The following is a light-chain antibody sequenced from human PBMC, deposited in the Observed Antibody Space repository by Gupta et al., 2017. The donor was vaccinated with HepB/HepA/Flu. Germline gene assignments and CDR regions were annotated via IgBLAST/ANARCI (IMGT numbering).Light chain of an antibody. J-gene: IGKJ1*01. V-gene: IGKV1-39*01. CDR1: QRIGSY. CDR2: AAS. CDR3: QQSYITPQT. Sequence: IQITKSPSSLSASVGDRVTITCRASQRIGSYLNWYQKKPGKAPKLLIYAASSLQSGVPSRFSGSGSGTDFTLTISSLQPEDFATYYCQQSYITPQTFGQGTKVEIK.